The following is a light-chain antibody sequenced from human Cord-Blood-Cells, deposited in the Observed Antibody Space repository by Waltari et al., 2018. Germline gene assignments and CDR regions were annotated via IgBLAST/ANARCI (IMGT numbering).Light chain of an antibody. CDR1: QSISSY. CDR3: QQSYSTPFT. CDR2: AAS. Sequence: DIQMTQSPSSLSASVGDRVTITCRASQSISSYLNWYQQKPGKAPKLLIYAASSLQSGVPSRFSGSGSGTDFTLTISSLQPEDVATYYSQQSYSTPFTFGPGTKVDIK. V-gene: IGKV1-39*01. J-gene: IGKJ3*01.